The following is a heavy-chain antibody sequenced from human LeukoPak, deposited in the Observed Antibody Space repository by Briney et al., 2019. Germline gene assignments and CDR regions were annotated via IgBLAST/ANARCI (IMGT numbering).Heavy chain of an antibody. J-gene: IGHJ4*02. Sequence: GGSLRLSCAASGFTFSSYEMNWVRQAPGKGLEWVSYISSSGSTIYYADSVKGRFTISRDNAKNSLYLQMNSLRAEDTAVYYCARGDSGSYYFDYWGQGTLSPSPQ. V-gene: IGHV3-48*03. D-gene: IGHD1-26*01. CDR1: GFTFSSYE. CDR2: ISSSGSTI. CDR3: ARGDSGSYYFDY.